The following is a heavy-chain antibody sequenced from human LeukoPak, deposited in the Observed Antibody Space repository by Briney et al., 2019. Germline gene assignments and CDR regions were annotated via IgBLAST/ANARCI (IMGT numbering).Heavy chain of an antibody. CDR2: INSDGSST. V-gene: IGHV3-74*01. CDR1: GFTSSTYW. J-gene: IGHJ4*02. D-gene: IGHD3-22*01. CDR3: VRDMGYYDKV. Sequence: PGGSLRLSCAASGFTSSTYWMHWVRQAPGKGLVWVSRINSDGSSTNYADSVKGRFTISRDNAKNTLYLQMNSLRAEDTAVYYCVRDMGYYDKVWGQGTLVTVSS.